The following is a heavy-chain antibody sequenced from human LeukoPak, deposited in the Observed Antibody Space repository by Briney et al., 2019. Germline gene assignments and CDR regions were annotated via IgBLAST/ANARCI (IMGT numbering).Heavy chain of an antibody. CDR1: GDIFNSYS. CDR3: ARVGRSRGSLPNSYYYMDV. D-gene: IGHD1-26*01. J-gene: IGHJ6*03. CDR2: IIPIFGSA. V-gene: IGHV1-69*05. Sequence: SGSLSSTPSGDIFNSYSIICVRGAPGHGLEGRGGIIPIFGSANYAQIFKGRVTFTTDQSTSTAYMELSSLSSEDTAVYYCARVGRSRGSLPNSYYYMDVWGKGTTVTVSS.